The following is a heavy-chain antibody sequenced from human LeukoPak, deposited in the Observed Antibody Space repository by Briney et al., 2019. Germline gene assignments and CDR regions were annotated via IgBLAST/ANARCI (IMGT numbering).Heavy chain of an antibody. CDR2: IIPIFGTA. Sequence: SVKVSCKASGGTFSSYAISWVRQAPGQGLEWMGRIIPIFGTANYAQKFQGRVTITTDESTSTAYMELSSLRSEDTAVYYCARERRETGGPWFGYWGQGTLVTVSS. CDR1: GGTFSSYA. CDR3: ARERRETGGPWFGY. D-gene: IGHD7-27*01. J-gene: IGHJ4*02. V-gene: IGHV1-69*05.